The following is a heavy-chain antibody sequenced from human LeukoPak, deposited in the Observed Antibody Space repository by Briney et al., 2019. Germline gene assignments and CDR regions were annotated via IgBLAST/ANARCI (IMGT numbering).Heavy chain of an antibody. V-gene: IGHV3-48*02. J-gene: IGHJ4*02. CDR2: IASTSRPI. Sequence: GSLRLSCAASGFTFNSYSMNWVRQAPGKGLEWVSYIASTSRPIYYADSVKGRFTISRDNARNSLHLQMNSLRDEDTAVYYCARDGSNSGPDFDYWGQGILVPVSS. CDR1: GFTFNSYS. CDR3: ARDGSNSGPDFDY. D-gene: IGHD2/OR15-2a*01.